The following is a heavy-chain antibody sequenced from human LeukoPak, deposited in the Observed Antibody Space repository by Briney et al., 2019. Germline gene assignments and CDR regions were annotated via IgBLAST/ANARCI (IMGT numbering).Heavy chain of an antibody. Sequence: IPSETLSLTCTVSGGSISSSSYYWGWIRQPPGKGLEWIGSIYYSGSTYYNPSLKSRVTISVDTSKNQFSLKLSSVTAADTAVYYRARREVPAASSFDPWGQGTLVTVSS. CDR1: GGSISSSSYY. J-gene: IGHJ5*02. CDR3: ARREVPAASSFDP. CDR2: IYYSGST. D-gene: IGHD2-2*01. V-gene: IGHV4-39*01.